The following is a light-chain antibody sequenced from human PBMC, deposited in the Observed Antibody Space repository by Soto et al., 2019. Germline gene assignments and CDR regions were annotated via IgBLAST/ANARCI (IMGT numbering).Light chain of an antibody. CDR2: GAS. CDR1: RSVSSN. J-gene: IGKJ4*01. CDR3: QQYTNWPLT. V-gene: IGKV3-15*01. Sequence: EIVMTQSPATLSVSPGEGATLSCRASRSVSSNLAWYQQKPGQAPRLLIYGASTRATGIAARFSASGSGTEFTLTVSSLQSEDFAVYYCQQYTNWPLTFGGGTKVEIK.